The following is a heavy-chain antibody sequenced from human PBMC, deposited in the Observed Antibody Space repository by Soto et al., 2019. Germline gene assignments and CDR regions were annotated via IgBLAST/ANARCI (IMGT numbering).Heavy chain of an antibody. J-gene: IGHJ6*02. D-gene: IGHD2-15*01. CDR3: ARHPGRPYYYYGMDV. CDR2: IIPIFGTA. Sequence: QVQLVQSGAEVKKPGSSVKVSCKASGGTFSTYAISWVQQAPGQGLEWMGVIIPIFGTADYAQKFQGRVTITADESTSTAYMELSSLRSQDTAVYYCARHPGRPYYYYGMDVWGQGTTVTVSS. V-gene: IGHV1-69*12. CDR1: GGTFSTYA.